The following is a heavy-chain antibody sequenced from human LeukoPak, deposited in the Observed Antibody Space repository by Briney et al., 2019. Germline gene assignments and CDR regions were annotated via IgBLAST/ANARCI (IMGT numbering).Heavy chain of an antibody. V-gene: IGHV3-20*04. J-gene: IGHJ1*01. CDR1: GFTFDDYD. CDR2: INWSGGST. CDR3: AKDLDSTGLYNDFNH. D-gene: IGHD3-22*01. Sequence: PGGSLRLSCAASGFTFDDYDMSWVCQAPGKGLEWVSGINWSGGSTGYADSVKGRFTISRDNAKNSLYLHMNSLRAEDTALYYCAKDLDSTGLYNDFNHWGQGTLVTVSS.